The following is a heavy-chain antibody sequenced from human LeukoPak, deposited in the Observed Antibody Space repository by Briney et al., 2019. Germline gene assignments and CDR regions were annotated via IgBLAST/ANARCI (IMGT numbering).Heavy chain of an antibody. CDR3: ARLTTASSGSSGWYSPDY. J-gene: IGHJ4*02. CDR1: GGSISSSSYY. D-gene: IGHD6-19*01. V-gene: IGHV4-39*01. CDR2: IYYSGST. Sequence: TSETLSLTCTVSGGSISSSSYYWGWIRQPPGKGLEWIGNIYYSGSTYYNPSLKSRATISVDTSKNQFSLKLSSVTAADTAVYYCARLTTASSGSSGWYSPDYWGQGTLVTVSS.